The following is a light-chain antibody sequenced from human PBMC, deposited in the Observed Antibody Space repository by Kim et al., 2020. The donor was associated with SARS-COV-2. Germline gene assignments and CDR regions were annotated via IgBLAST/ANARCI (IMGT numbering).Light chain of an antibody. CDR2: AAS. CDR3: QHYGDSLT. CDR1: QSIQRKY. Sequence: LSPVQRATLSCRASQSIQRKYLVGYQQKPRQAPRFLIYAASSRAPRIPERFIGSGSGTDFTLAICRLKPEDFAVYYCQHYGDSLTFGPGTKVDIK. V-gene: IGKV3-20*01. J-gene: IGKJ3*01.